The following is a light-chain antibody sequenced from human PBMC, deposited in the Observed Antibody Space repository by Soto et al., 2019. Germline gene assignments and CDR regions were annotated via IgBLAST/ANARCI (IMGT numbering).Light chain of an antibody. CDR2: GAS. J-gene: IGKJ1*01. Sequence: IGLTQSPGTLSLSTGERATLSCRASQSVSSSCLAWYQQKPGQAPRLLISGASSRATGIPDRFSGSGSGTDFTLTISRLEPEDFAVYYCHQYGSSPWTFGQGTKVDI. CDR1: QSVSSSC. CDR3: HQYGSSPWT. V-gene: IGKV3-20*01.